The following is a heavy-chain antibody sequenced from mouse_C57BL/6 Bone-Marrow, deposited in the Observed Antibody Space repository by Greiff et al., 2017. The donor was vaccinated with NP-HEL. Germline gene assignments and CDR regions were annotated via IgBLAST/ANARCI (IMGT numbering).Heavy chain of an antibody. CDR3: ARPHYYGSSYYAMDY. V-gene: IGHV5-12*01. CDR2: ISNGGGST. D-gene: IGHD1-1*01. Sequence: EVKLMESGGGLVQPGGSLKLSSAASGFTFSDYYMYWVRQTPEKRLEWVAYISNGGGSTYYPDTVKGRFTISSDNAKNTLYLQISLLKSTDTAMYYCARPHYYGSSYYAMDYWGQGTSVTVSS. J-gene: IGHJ4*01. CDR1: GFTFSDYY.